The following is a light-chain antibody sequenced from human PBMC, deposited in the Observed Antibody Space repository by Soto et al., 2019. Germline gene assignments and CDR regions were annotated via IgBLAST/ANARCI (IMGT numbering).Light chain of an antibody. V-gene: IGLV1-51*01. CDR2: DNN. Sequence: QSVFTQPPSVSAAPGQKVTISCSGSSSNIGNNYVSWYQQLPGTAPKLLIYDNNKRPSGIPDRFSGSKSGTSATLGITGLQTGDEADYYCGTWDSSLSAAVFGGGTQLTVL. CDR3: GTWDSSLSAAV. CDR1: SSNIGNNY. J-gene: IGLJ7*01.